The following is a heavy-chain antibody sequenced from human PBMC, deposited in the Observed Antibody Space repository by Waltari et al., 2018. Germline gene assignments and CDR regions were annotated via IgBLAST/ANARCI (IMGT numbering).Heavy chain of an antibody. CDR2: ISGSGGST. D-gene: IGHD3-10*01. V-gene: IGHV3-23*01. CDR1: GFTFSSYA. Sequence: EVQLLESGGGLVQPGGSLRLSCAASGFTFSSYAMSWVRQAPGKGLEWVSAISGSGGSTYYADSVKGRFTISRDNSKKTLYLQMNSLRAEDTAVYYCAKDITMVRGAKTYYYGMDVWGQGTTVTVSS. CDR3: AKDITMVRGAKTYYYGMDV. J-gene: IGHJ6*02.